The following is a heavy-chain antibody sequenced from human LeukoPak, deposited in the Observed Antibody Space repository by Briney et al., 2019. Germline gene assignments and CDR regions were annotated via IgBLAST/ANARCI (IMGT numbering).Heavy chain of an antibody. CDR2: IYTSGNT. V-gene: IGHV4-4*07. J-gene: IGHJ5*02. D-gene: IGHD3-3*01. CDR1: GGSISSYY. Sequence: SETLSLTCTVSGGSISSYYWSWIRQPAGKGLEWIGRIYTSGNTSYNPSLKSRVTISVDTSKNQFSLNLSSVTAADTAVYYLARVFRGYFSSGYLTEKWFDHWGQGTLVTVSS. CDR3: ARVFRGYFSSGYLTEKWFDH.